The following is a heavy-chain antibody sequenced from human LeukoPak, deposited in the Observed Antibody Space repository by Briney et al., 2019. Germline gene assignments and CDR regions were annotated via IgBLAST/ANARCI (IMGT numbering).Heavy chain of an antibody. CDR3: AKDLGLLHDYSNYRSWFDP. Sequence: QPGGSLRLSCAASGFTFSSYAMSWVRQAPGKGLEWVSAISGSGGSTYYADSVEGRFTISRDNSKNTLYLQMNSLRAEDTAVYYCAKDLGLLHDYSNYRSWFDPWAREPWSPSPQ. CDR2: ISGSGGST. V-gene: IGHV3-23*01. D-gene: IGHD4-11*01. J-gene: IGHJ5*02. CDR1: GFTFSSYA.